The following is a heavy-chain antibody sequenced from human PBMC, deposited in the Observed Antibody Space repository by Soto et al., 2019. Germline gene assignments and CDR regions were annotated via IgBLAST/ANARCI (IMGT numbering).Heavy chain of an antibody. Sequence: QVQVVESGGGVVQPGRSLRLSCTASGFSFSSYSLHWVHQTPGKGLEWVAVISYDGSNKYYADSVKGRFTVSRDSPKNTLFLQMNSLKPEDTAVYYCARAPPRGIAAPGTWGSGMDVWGQGTTVTVSS. CDR2: ISYDGSNK. CDR3: ARAPPRGIAAPGTWGSGMDV. J-gene: IGHJ6*02. D-gene: IGHD6-13*01. CDR1: GFSFSSYS. V-gene: IGHV3-30-3*01.